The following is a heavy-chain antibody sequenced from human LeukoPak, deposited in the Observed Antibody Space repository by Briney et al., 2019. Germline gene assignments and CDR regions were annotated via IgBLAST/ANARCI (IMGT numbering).Heavy chain of an antibody. J-gene: IGHJ4*02. CDR1: GGTFSSYA. V-gene: IGHV1-69*04. CDR3: ARVISGTWLWF. D-gene: IGHD1-14*01. Sequence: SVKVSCKASGGTFSSYAISWVRQAPGQGLEWMGRIIPTLEIANYAQKFQGRITITADKSTSTAYMELSSLRPEDTAVCYCARVISGTWLWFWGQGTLVTVSS. CDR2: IIPTLEIA.